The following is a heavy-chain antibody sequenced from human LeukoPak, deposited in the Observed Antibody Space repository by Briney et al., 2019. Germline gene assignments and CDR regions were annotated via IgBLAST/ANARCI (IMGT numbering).Heavy chain of an antibody. CDR3: ARDGCSTTNCYVQNWFDP. Sequence: ASVKVSCKASGYTFTSYGISWVRQAPGQGLEWMGWISAYNGNTNYAQKPQGRVTMTTDTSMSTAYMELRSLRSDDTAVYFCARDGCSTTNCYVQNWFDPWGQGTLVTVSS. J-gene: IGHJ5*02. CDR2: ISAYNGNT. V-gene: IGHV1-18*01. D-gene: IGHD2-2*01. CDR1: GYTFTSYG.